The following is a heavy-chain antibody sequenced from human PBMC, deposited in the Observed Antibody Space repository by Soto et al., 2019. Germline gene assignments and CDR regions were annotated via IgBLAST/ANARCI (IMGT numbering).Heavy chain of an antibody. CDR2: IWYDGSNK. CDR1: GFTFSSYG. D-gene: IGHD6-19*01. Sequence: QVQLVESGGGVVQPGRSLRLSCAASGFTFSSYGMHWVRQAPGKGLEWVAVIWYDGSNKYYADSVKGRFTISRDNSMNTLYLQMNSLRAEDTAVYYCARGGKGSGWYGGYWGQGTLVTVSS. V-gene: IGHV3-33*01. CDR3: ARGGKGSGWYGGY. J-gene: IGHJ4*02.